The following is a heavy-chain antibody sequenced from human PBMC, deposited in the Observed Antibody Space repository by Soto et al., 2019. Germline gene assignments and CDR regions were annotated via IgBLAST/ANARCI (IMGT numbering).Heavy chain of an antibody. CDR3: ARSPKSTDFPYYFDF. CDR1: SRSFRDYY. J-gene: IGHJ4*02. CDR2: INHSGTT. Sequence: KPSETLSLTCAVYSRSFRDYYWTWIRQPPGKGLEFIGEINHSGTTHYNPSLKSRVTISVDTSKNHFSLKMNPVTAADTAVYYCARSPKSTDFPYYFDFWGQGTLVTVSS. V-gene: IGHV4-34*01. D-gene: IGHD2-21*01.